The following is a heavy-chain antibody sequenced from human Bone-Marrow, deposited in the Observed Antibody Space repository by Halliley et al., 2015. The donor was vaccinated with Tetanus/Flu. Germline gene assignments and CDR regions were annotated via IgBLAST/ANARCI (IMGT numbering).Heavy chain of an antibody. J-gene: IGHJ6*02. Sequence: TLSLTCTVTGDSIKNYFWSWIRKTPGKGLEWIGYIFSSGSTTYNPSLKSRVTISLDTSKQQFSLMVRSVAAADMGVYYCATSVVPHYYYGLDVWGQGTTVTVSS. CDR2: IFSSGST. D-gene: IGHD2-15*01. V-gene: IGHV4-59*13. CDR3: ATSVVPHYYYGLDV. CDR1: GDSIKNYF.